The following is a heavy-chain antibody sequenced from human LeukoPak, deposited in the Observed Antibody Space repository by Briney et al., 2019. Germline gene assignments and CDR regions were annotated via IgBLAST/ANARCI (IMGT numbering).Heavy chain of an antibody. J-gene: IGHJ4*02. Sequence: ASVKVSCKASGYTFTGHYMHWVRQAPGQGFEWMGWMNPGSGNTDYAQKFHGRLSMTWDTSTNTAYMELSSLRSEDTAVYYCARGRPTNLNGIYWGQGTLVTVSS. CDR3: ARGRPTNLNGIY. CDR1: GYTFTGHY. D-gene: IGHD1-1*01. CDR2: MNPGSGNT. V-gene: IGHV1-8*02.